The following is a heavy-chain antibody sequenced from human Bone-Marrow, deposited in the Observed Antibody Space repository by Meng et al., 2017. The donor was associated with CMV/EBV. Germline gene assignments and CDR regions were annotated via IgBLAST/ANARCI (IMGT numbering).Heavy chain of an antibody. Sequence: GESLKIPCAASGFTFSDYYMSWIRQAPGKGLEWVSYISSSGSTIYYADSVKGRFTISRDNAKNSLYLQMTSLRAEDTAVYYCARMHYRTGAGLNLYYYYGMDVWGQGTTVTVSS. V-gene: IGHV3-11*01. J-gene: IGHJ6*02. D-gene: IGHD1-14*01. CDR2: ISSSGSTI. CDR3: ARMHYRTGAGLNLYYYYGMDV. CDR1: GFTFSDYY.